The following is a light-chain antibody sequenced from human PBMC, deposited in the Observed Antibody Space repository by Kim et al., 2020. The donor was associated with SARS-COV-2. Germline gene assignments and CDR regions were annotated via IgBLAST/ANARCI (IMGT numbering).Light chain of an antibody. CDR1: QSVRSTF. CDR2: GAS. CDR3: QQYGTSPTT. J-gene: IGKJ2*01. V-gene: IGKV3-20*01. Sequence: LYPGERAALSCRASQSVRSTFLAWYQQQPGQAPRLLIYGASTRATGIPDRFSGSGSGTDFTLTITRLEPEDFAVYYCQQYGTSPTTFGRGTKLEI.